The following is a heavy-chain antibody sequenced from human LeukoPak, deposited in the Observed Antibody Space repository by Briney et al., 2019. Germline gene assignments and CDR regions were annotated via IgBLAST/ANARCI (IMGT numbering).Heavy chain of an antibody. V-gene: IGHV3-21*01. CDR1: GFTFSSYS. CDR2: ISSSSSYI. CDR3: AGASGGYGDYELASFDY. D-gene: IGHD4-17*01. Sequence: GGSLRLSCAASGFTFSSYSMNWVRQAPGKGLEWVSSISSSSSYIYYADSVKGRFTISRDNAKNSLYLQMNSLRAEDTAVYYCAGASGGYGDYELASFDYWGQGTLVTVSS. J-gene: IGHJ4*02.